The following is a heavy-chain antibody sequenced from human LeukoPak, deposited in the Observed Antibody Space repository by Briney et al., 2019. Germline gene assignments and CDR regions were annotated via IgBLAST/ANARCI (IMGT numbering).Heavy chain of an antibody. CDR2: ISSSGRTI. Sequence: GGSLRLSCAASGFTFSSYEMNWVRQAPGKGLEWVSYISSSGRTIYYADSVKGRFTISRDNAKNSLYLQMNSLRAEDTAVYYCARARISGGITMIRGVKDRGWFDPWSQGTLVTVSS. J-gene: IGHJ5*02. V-gene: IGHV3-48*03. CDR1: GFTFSSYE. D-gene: IGHD3-10*01. CDR3: ARARISGGITMIRGVKDRGWFDP.